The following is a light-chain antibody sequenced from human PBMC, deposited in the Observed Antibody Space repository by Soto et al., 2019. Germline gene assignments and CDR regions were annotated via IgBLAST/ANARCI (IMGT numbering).Light chain of an antibody. J-gene: IGLJ1*01. CDR2: EGS. Sequence: QSALTQPASVSGSPGQSITISCTGTSSDVGSYNLVSGYQQHPGKAPKLMIYEGSKRPSGVSNRFSGSKSGNTASLTISGLQAEDEAEYYCSSYTSNSTRVFGTGTKLTVL. V-gene: IGLV2-14*02. CDR3: SSYTSNSTRV. CDR1: SSDVGSYNL.